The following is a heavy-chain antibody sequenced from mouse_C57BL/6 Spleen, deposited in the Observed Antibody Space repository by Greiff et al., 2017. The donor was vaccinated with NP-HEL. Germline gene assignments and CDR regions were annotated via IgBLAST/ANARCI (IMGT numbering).Heavy chain of an antibody. CDR3: ARVAEGFAY. Sequence: EVNVVESGGGLVKPGGSLKLSCAASGFTFSSYAMSWVRQTPEKRLEWVATISDGGSYTYYPDNVKGRFTISRDNAKNNLYLQMSHLKSEDTAMYYCARVAEGFAYWGQGTLVTVSA. CDR1: GFTFSSYA. D-gene: IGHD1-1*02. J-gene: IGHJ3*01. V-gene: IGHV5-4*03. CDR2: ISDGGSYT.